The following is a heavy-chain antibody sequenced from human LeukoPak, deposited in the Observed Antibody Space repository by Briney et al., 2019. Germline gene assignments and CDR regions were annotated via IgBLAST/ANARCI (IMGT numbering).Heavy chain of an antibody. CDR3: AKGESEYSSSWYDY. V-gene: IGHV3-23*01. Sequence: GGSLRLSCVASGFTFSNYAMTWVRQAPGKGLEWVSFISGSGGIRNYADSVKGRFTISRDNSKNTLSLQMNSLRAEDTAVYYCAKGESEYSSSWYDYWGQGTLVTVSS. CDR2: ISGSGGIR. D-gene: IGHD6-13*01. CDR1: GFTFSNYA. J-gene: IGHJ4*02.